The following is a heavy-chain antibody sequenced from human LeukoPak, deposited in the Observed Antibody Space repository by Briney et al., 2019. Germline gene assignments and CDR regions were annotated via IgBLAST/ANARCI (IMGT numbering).Heavy chain of an antibody. V-gene: IGHV3-21*01. Sequence: GGSLRLSCEVSGFTFSSYNMNWVRQAPGKGLEWVSSISSSSNYIYYADSMTGRFTISRDNAKNSLYLQMNSLRAEDTAMYFCARRATTERGHSYGLDYWGQGILVTVSS. J-gene: IGHJ4*02. CDR2: ISSSSNYI. CDR3: ARRATTERGHSYGLDY. CDR1: GFTFSSYN. D-gene: IGHD5-18*01.